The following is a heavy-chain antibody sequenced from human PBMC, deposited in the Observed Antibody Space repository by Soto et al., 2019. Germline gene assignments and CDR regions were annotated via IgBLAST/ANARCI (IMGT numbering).Heavy chain of an antibody. CDR1: GYTFSGYS. D-gene: IGHD7-27*01. Sequence: QVQLVQSGAEVKKPGASVKVSCKASGYTFSGYSMNWVRQAPGQGLEWVGRINLDTGITDYAQKFQGRVTMTRDTSGNTAHLEVNRLTSDDTAVYYCARVAPTWGSNAFYMWGQGTKVTVSS. CDR3: ARVAPTWGSNAFYM. CDR2: INLDTGIT. V-gene: IGHV1-2*06. J-gene: IGHJ3*02.